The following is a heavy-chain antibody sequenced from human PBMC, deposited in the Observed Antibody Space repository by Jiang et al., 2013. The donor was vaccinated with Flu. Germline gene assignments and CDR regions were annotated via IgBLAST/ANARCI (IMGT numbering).Heavy chain of an antibody. D-gene: IGHD5-12*01. J-gene: IGHJ4*02. CDR1: GFAFSSYA. CDR2: ISGSGGRT. Sequence: QLLESGGGLVHPGESLILSCAASGFAFSSYAVTWVRQVPGKGLEWVSAISGSGGRTEYADSVKGRFTISRVNSRNTVYLYMNNLRVEDTAVYYCAKFDEVAKITFSTLPATNFDYWGQGTLVTVSS. CDR3: AKFDEVAKITFSTLPATNFDY. V-gene: IGHV3-23*01.